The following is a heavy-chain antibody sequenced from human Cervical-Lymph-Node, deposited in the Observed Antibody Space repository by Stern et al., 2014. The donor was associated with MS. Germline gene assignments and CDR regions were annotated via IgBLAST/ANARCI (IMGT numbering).Heavy chain of an antibody. CDR1: GFTFSSHW. V-gene: IGHV3-74*02. CDR3: ARGPRGPGTFDI. D-gene: IGHD1-1*01. CDR2: INSDGSST. Sequence: EVQLVESGGDLVQPGGSLRLSCAASGFTFSSHWMHWVRQAPGKGLVWVSRINSDGSSTSYAGSVKGRFTISRDNAKNTLYLQMNSLTAEDTAVYYCARGPRGPGTFDIWGQGTMVTVSS. J-gene: IGHJ3*02.